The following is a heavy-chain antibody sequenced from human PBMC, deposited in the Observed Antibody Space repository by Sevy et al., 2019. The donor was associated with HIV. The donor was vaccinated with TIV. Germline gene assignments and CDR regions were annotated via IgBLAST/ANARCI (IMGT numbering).Heavy chain of an antibody. V-gene: IGHV3-7*01. J-gene: IGHJ2*01. Sequence: GGSLRLSCAASGFTFSLYWMTWVRQSPGNGLEWVANMKQDGGEKYYVDSVKGRFTISRDNAKNALYLQMNSLRVDDTAVYYCASVPHWLSYAFDISGRGTLVTVSS. CDR3: ASVPHWLSYAFDI. D-gene: IGHD3-22*01. CDR1: GFTFSLYW. CDR2: MKQDGGEK.